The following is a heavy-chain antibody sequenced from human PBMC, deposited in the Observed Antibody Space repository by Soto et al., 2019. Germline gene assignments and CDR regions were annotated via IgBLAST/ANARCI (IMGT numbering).Heavy chain of an antibody. CDR3: AREDRDRETGLVPAAIDGMDV. CDR2: IIPVFGIA. CDR1: GGTFSRYS. J-gene: IGHJ6*02. D-gene: IGHD2-2*01. V-gene: IGHV1-69*08. Sequence: QVQLVQSGAEVKKPGSSVKVSCKASGGTFSRYSFTWVRQAPGHGLEWMGRIIPVFGIASYAQKFQGRVTITADKSTSTAYMVLSSLRSEDTAVYYCAREDRDRETGLVPAAIDGMDVWGQGTTVTVSS.